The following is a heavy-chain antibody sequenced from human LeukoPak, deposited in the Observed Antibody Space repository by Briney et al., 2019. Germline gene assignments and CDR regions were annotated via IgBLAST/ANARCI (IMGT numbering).Heavy chain of an antibody. J-gene: IGHJ5*02. V-gene: IGHV3-30*03. CDR1: GFIFGKHA. CDR3: VRDDHDRYWVLHA. CDR2: ISFDGSTR. D-gene: IGHD3-16*02. Sequence: GSLRLSCAASGFIFGKHAKHWVRQAPGKGLEWVAVISFDGSTRYYEDSMKGRFTISRDNSKNTLDLQMDSLRPEDTAIYYCVRDDHDRYWVLHAWGQGTLVTVSS.